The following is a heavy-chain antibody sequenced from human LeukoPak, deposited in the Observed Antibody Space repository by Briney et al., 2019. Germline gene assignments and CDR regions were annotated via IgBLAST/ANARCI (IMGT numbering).Heavy chain of an antibody. CDR2: ISGSGGST. Sequence: GGSLRLSCAASGFTFSSYGMSWVRQAPGKGLEWVSAISGSGGSTYYADSVKGRFTISRDNSKNTLYLQMNSLRAEDTAVYYCAKDPALVDYDSSGYWIRGAFDIWGRGTMVTVSS. J-gene: IGHJ3*02. V-gene: IGHV3-23*01. CDR1: GFTFSSYG. CDR3: AKDPALVDYDSSGYWIRGAFDI. D-gene: IGHD3-22*01.